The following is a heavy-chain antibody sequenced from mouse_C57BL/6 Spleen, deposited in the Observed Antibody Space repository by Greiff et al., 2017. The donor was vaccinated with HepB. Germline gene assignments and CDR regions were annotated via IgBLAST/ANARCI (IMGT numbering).Heavy chain of an antibody. CDR2: INPSTGGT. D-gene: IGHD1-1*01. CDR1: GYSFTGYY. J-gene: IGHJ1*03. V-gene: IGHV1-42*01. CDR3: ARYTTVVAGNDV. Sequence: VQLQQSGPELVKPGASVKISCKASGYSFTGYYMNWVKQSPEKSLEWIGEINPSTGGTTYNQKFKAKATLTVDKSSSTAYMQLKSLTSEDSAVYYCARYTTVVAGNDVWGTGTTVTVSS.